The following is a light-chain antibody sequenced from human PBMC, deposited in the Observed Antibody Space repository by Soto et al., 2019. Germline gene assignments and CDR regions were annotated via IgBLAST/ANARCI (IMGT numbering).Light chain of an antibody. J-gene: IGLJ2*01. CDR3: AAWDDSLNGVL. CDR1: SSNIGSNT. V-gene: IGLV1-44*01. Sequence: QSVLTQPPSASGTPGQRVTISCSGSSSNIGSNTVNWYQQLPGAAPKLLIYTNNQRPSGVPDRFSGSKSGTSASLAISGLQSEDVADYYCAAWDDSLNGVLFGGGTKVTVL. CDR2: TNN.